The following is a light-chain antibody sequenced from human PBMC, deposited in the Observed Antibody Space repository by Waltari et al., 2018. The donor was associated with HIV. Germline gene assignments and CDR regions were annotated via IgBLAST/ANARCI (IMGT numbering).Light chain of an antibody. Sequence: QSVLPQLASVPGSPGQSITISCTGTSSDVGNYNIVSWYQQHPSKAPKPIIYEVTKRPSGVSNRFSGSKSGNTAALTIAGLQAEDEADYYCGSYVGSNVWVFGGGTKLTVL. J-gene: IGLJ3*02. V-gene: IGLV2-23*02. CDR3: GSYVGSNVWV. CDR2: EVT. CDR1: SSDVGNYNI.